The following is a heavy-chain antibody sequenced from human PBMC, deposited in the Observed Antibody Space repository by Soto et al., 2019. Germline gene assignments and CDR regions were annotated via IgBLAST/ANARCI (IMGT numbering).Heavy chain of an antibody. CDR2: IKQDGSEK. CDR1: GFTFSSYW. D-gene: IGHD2-2*01. V-gene: IGHV3-7*01. Sequence: EVQLVESGGGLVQPGGSLRLSCAASGFTFSSYWMSWVRQAPGKGLEWVANIKQDGSEKYYVDSVKGRFTISRDNAKNSLYLQMNSLRAEDTAVYYCVRDWRVPAAVYFDYWGQGTLVTVSS. CDR3: VRDWRVPAAVYFDY. J-gene: IGHJ4*02.